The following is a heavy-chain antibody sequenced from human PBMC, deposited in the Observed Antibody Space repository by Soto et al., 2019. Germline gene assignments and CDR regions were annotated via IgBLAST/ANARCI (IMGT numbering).Heavy chain of an antibody. J-gene: IGHJ3*02. V-gene: IGHV4-30-4*01. CDR3: ARAHYDILTGYPTHAFDI. Sequence: ASETLSLTCTVSGVSVSSGDYYWSWIRQPPGKGLEWIGYIYYTGRTYCNPSLKSRVIISVDTSKNQFSLKLSFVTAAEKAVYYCARAHYDILTGYPTHAFDIWGRGTMVTVSS. CDR2: IYYTGRT. D-gene: IGHD3-9*01. CDR1: GVSVSSGDYY.